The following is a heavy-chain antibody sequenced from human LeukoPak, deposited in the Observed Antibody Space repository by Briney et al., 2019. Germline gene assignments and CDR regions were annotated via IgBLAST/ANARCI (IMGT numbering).Heavy chain of an antibody. D-gene: IGHD6-6*01. V-gene: IGHV3-53*01. CDR2: IYSGGST. CDR3: ASRDSSSY. Sequence: PGGSLRLSCAASGLTVSSNSMTWVRQAPGKGLEWVSVIYSGGSTYYADSVKGRFTISRDNSKDTLYLQMNSLRAEDTAVYYCASRDSSSYWGQGTLVTVSS. J-gene: IGHJ4*02. CDR1: GLTVSSNS.